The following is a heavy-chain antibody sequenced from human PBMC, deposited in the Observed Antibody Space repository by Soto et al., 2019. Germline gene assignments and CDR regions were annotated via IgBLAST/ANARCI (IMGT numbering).Heavy chain of an antibody. Sequence: QLQLQESGPGLVKPSEILSLTCTVSGGSISSSTFYWGWIRQPPGKGLEWIGSVYYDGTTYYNPSLRSRVTISVDTSKNQFSLKMSSVTAADTAAYYCAYFDWLPYWGQGTLVTVSS. CDR2: VYYDGTT. D-gene: IGHD3-9*01. J-gene: IGHJ4*02. V-gene: IGHV4-39*01. CDR1: GGSISSSTFY. CDR3: AYFDWLPY.